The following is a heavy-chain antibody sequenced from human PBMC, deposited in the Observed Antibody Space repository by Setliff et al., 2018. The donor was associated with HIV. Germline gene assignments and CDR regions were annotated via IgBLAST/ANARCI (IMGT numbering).Heavy chain of an antibody. CDR3: ARDMFEIWERSLAKGDEFDP. CDR2: INIRSGNT. CDR1: GYSFTTSC. V-gene: IGHV1-18*01. Sequence: ASVKVSCKAAGYSFTTSCFSWVRQDPGQGLEWMGWINIRSGNTNYAQKFQGRVTMTTDTSTSTAYMELSSLTSDDTAIYYCARDMFEIWERSLAKGDEFDPWGQGSLVTVSS. D-gene: IGHD3-10*02. J-gene: IGHJ5*02.